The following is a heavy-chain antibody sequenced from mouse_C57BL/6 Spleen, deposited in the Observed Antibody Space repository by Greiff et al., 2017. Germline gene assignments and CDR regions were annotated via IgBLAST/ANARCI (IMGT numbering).Heavy chain of an antibody. J-gene: IGHJ2*01. Sequence: QVQLQQSGAELVRPGASVTLSCKASGYTFTDYEMHWVKQTPVHGLEWIGAIDPETGGTAYNQKFKGKAILTADKSSSTAYMELRSLTSEDSAVYYCTRGGITTVPPDYWGQGTTLTVAS. CDR1: GYTFTDYE. CDR3: TRGGITTVPPDY. CDR2: IDPETGGT. V-gene: IGHV1-15*01. D-gene: IGHD1-1*01.